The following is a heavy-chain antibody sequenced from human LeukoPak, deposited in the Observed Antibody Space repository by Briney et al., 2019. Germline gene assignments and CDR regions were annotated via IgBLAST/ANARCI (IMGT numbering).Heavy chain of an antibody. Sequence: GGSLRLSCVASGFTFSNYWMTWVRQAPGKGLEWVAVISHDGSNKYYADSVKGRFTTSRDNSKNTLFLQMNSLRAEDTAIYYCAKYGPQDSGSSHFDYWGQGALVTVSS. J-gene: IGHJ4*02. CDR3: AKYGPQDSGSSHFDY. CDR1: GFTFSNYW. V-gene: IGHV3-30*18. D-gene: IGHD1-26*01. CDR2: ISHDGSNK.